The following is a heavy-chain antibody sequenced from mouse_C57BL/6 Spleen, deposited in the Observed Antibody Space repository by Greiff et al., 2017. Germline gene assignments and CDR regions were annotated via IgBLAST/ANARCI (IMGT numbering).Heavy chain of an antibody. CDR1: GYTFPSYW. J-gene: IGHJ2*01. V-gene: IGHV1-55*01. Sequence: QVQLQQPGAELVKPGASVKMSCKASGYTFPSYWITWVKQRPGQGLEWIGDIYPGSGSTNYNEKLKSNATLPVDTSSSTAYMQLSSLTSEDAAVYYCAIYGYEDFDYWGQGTTLTVSS. CDR2: IYPGSGST. CDR3: AIYGYEDFDY. D-gene: IGHD2-2*01.